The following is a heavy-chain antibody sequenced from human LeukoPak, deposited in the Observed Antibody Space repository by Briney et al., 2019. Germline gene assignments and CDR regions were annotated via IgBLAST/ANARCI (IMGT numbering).Heavy chain of an antibody. D-gene: IGHD1-26*01. CDR2: IYSDGST. V-gene: IGHV3-53*01. Sequence: PGGSLRLSCAASGFTLSNCWMTWFRQAPGKGLEWVSVIYSDGSTYYADSVKGRFTISRDNSKNTLDLQMTGLRAEDTAVYYCARERGRGRDSPWFDYWGQGTLVTVSS. J-gene: IGHJ4*02. CDR1: GFTLSNCW. CDR3: ARERGRGRDSPWFDY.